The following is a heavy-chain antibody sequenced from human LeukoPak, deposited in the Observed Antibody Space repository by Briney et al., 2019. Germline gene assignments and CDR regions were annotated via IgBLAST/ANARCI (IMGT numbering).Heavy chain of an antibody. J-gene: IGHJ3*02. V-gene: IGHV5-51*01. CDR1: GYSIPTYW. D-gene: IGHD3-10*01. CDR3: ASPDRSGSADAFDI. CDR2: IYPSDSDT. Sequence: GESLKISXKGSGYSIPTYWIGWVLQMPGKGLEWMGLIYPSDSDTRYSPSFEGQVTISADKSISTAYLQWSSLKASDTAMYYCASPDRSGSADAFDIWGQGTLVTVSS.